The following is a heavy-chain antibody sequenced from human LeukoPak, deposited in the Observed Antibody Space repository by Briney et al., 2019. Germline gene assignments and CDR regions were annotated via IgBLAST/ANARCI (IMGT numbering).Heavy chain of an antibody. CDR3: ARESGGNSVGWYFDL. Sequence: PSETLSLTCTVSGGSISSYYWSWIRQPPGKELEWIGYIYYSGSTNYNPSLKSRVTISVDTSKNQFSLKLSSVTAADTAVYYCARESGGNSVGWYFDLWGRGTLVTVSS. CDR1: GGSISSYY. V-gene: IGHV4-59*01. J-gene: IGHJ2*01. D-gene: IGHD4-23*01. CDR2: IYYSGST.